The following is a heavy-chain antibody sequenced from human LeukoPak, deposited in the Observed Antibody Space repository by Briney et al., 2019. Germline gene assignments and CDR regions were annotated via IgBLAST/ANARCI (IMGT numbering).Heavy chain of an antibody. CDR3: ARFRVVVTAPTGWFDP. Sequence: ASVKVSCKASGYSFTSYYMHWVRQAPGQGLEWMGIINPSGGSTSYAQKLQGRVTMTRDASTCTVYMELSSLRSEDTAVYYCARFRVVVTAPTGWFDPWGQGTLVTVSS. CDR2: INPSGGST. CDR1: GYSFTSYY. J-gene: IGHJ5*02. D-gene: IGHD2-21*02. V-gene: IGHV1-46*01.